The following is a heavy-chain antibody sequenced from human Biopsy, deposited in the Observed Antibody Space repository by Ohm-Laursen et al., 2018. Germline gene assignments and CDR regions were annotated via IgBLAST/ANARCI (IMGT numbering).Heavy chain of an antibody. V-gene: IGHV4-61*01. CDR3: ARGMRSSGWPYFDS. Sequence: SETLSLTCTVSGDSVSGGSFYWTWIRQPPGQGLEYIGYIYDRGSTANYNPSLESRVTMSVDMPKNQFSLKLSSVTAADTAIYYCARGMRSSGWPYFDSWGQGTLVTVSS. J-gene: IGHJ4*02. CDR1: GDSVSGGSFY. D-gene: IGHD6-19*01. CDR2: IYDRGSTA.